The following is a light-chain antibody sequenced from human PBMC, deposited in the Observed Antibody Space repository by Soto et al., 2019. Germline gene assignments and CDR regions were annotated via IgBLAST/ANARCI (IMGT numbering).Light chain of an antibody. V-gene: IGKV1-27*01. CDR2: AAS. Sequence: DIQMTQSPSSLSASVGDRVTITCRASQGISNYLAWYQQKPGKVPKLLIYAASTFQSGVPSRFSGSGSGTDFPLTISSLQPEDVATYYCQKYNSVPFTFGPGTKVDIK. J-gene: IGKJ3*01. CDR3: QKYNSVPFT. CDR1: QGISNY.